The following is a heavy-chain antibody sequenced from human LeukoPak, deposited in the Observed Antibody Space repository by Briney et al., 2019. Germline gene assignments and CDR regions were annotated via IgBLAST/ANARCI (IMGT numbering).Heavy chain of an antibody. D-gene: IGHD6-13*01. Sequence: SETLSLTCTVSGGSISSYYWSWIRQPPGKGLEWIGYIYYSGSTNYNPSLKSRVTISVDTSKNQFSLKLSSVTAADTAVYSCARAYIAAAGLNWFDPWGQGTLVTVSS. CDR2: IYYSGST. V-gene: IGHV4-59*01. CDR3: ARAYIAAAGLNWFDP. J-gene: IGHJ5*02. CDR1: GGSISSYY.